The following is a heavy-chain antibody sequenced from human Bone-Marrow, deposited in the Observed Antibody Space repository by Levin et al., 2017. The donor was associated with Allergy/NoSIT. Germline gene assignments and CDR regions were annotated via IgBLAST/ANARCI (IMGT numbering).Heavy chain of an antibody. CDR1: GFTFSSYS. CDR3: ASGVTVTIRFDY. CDR2: ISSSSSYI. V-gene: IGHV3-21*01. D-gene: IGHD4-17*01. J-gene: IGHJ4*02. Sequence: SCAASGFTFSSYSMNWVRQAPGKGLEWVSSISSSSSYIYYADSVKGRFTISRDNAKNSLYLQMNSLRAEDTAVYYCASGVTVTIRFDYWGQGTLVTVSS.